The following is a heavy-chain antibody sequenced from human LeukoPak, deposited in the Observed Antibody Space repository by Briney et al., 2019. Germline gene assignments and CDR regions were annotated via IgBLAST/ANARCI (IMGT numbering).Heavy chain of an antibody. D-gene: IGHD2-2*01. CDR2: IYSGGST. CDR3: GRGKYCGDTRCHGHYYMDV. Sequence: SETLSLTCTVSGGSISSGNYYWTWIRQPAGKGLEWIGHIYSGGSTNFHPSLKSRVTISVGTSKTQLFLKLTSVTAADTAVYYCGRGKYCGDTRCHGHYYMDVWGKGTTVTVSS. V-gene: IGHV4-61*09. CDR1: GGSISSGNYY. J-gene: IGHJ6*03.